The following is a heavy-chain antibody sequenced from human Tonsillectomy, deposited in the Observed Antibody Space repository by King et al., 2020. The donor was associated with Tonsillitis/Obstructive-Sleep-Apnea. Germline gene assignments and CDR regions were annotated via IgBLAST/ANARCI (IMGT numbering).Heavy chain of an antibody. CDR1: GFTFSSYA. V-gene: IGHV3-30*01. Sequence: VQLVESGGGVVQPGRSLRLSCAASGFTFSSYAMHWVRQAPGKGLEWVAVISYDGSNKYYADSVKGRFTISRDNSKKTLYLQMNSLRAEDTAVYYCARDHNYYDFWSGYYRRYYYYYYMDVWGKGTTVTVSS. CDR3: ARDHNYYDFWSGYYRRYYYYYYMDV. J-gene: IGHJ6*03. CDR2: ISYDGSNK. D-gene: IGHD3-3*01.